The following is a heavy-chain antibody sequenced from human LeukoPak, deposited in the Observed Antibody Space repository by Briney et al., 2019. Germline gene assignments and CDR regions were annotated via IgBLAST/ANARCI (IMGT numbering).Heavy chain of an antibody. CDR1: GGSISTSGYY. D-gene: IGHD6-19*01. CDR2: IYYSGHT. V-gene: IGHV4-39*01. Sequence: LETLSLTCTVSGGSISTSGYYWGWIRQPPWKGLEWIVSIYYSGHTYYNPSLRSRVTIYVDTSKNQFSLKLTSVTAADTAVYFCARLASSGWADYWGQGTLVTVSS. CDR3: ARLASSGWADY. J-gene: IGHJ4*02.